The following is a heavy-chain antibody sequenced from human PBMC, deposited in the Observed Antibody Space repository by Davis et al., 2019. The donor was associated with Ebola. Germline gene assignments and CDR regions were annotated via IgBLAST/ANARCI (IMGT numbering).Heavy chain of an antibody. V-gene: IGHV4-39*07. CDR1: GGSISSSTYH. J-gene: IGHJ4*02. Sequence: MPSETLSLTCTVSGGSISSSTYHWGWIRQPPGKGLEWIGSIYYSGSTDYNPSLKRRVTISVDTSKNQFSLKLSSVTAADTAVYYCARSAKQWLVPGGYWGQGTLVTVSS. CDR3: ARSAKQWLVPGGY. CDR2: IYYSGST. D-gene: IGHD6-19*01.